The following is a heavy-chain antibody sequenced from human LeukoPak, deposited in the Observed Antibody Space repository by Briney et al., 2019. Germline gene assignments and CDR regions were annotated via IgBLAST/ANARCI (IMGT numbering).Heavy chain of an antibody. CDR3: ARSRGVNASDI. D-gene: IGHD3-10*01. CDR1: GGTFSSYA. J-gene: IGHJ3*02. Sequence: ASVKVSCKASGGTFSSYAISWVRQAPGQGLEWMGGIIPIFGTANYAQKFQGRVTITADESTSTAYMELSSLRSEDTAAYYCARSRGVNASDIWGQGTMVTVSS. V-gene: IGHV1-69*13. CDR2: IIPIFGTA.